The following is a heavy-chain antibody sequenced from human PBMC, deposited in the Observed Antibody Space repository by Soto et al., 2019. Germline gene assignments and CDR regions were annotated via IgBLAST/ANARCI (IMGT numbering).Heavy chain of an antibody. V-gene: IGHV3-21*01. Sequence: GGSLRLSCAASGFTFSSYSMNWVRQAPGKGLEWVSSISSSSSYIYYADSVKGRFTISRDNAKNSLYLQMNSLRAEDTAVYYCADLGDGDAFDIWGQGTMVTVSS. J-gene: IGHJ3*02. CDR1: GFTFSSYS. CDR2: ISSSSSYI. CDR3: ADLGDGDAFDI. D-gene: IGHD3-16*01.